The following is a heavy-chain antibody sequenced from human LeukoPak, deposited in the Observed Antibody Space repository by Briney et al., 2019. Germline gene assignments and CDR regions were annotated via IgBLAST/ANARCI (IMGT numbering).Heavy chain of an antibody. J-gene: IGHJ1*01. Sequence: ASVKVSCKASGYTFTSYYIHWVRQAPGQGLEWMGWINPNSGGTNYAQKFQGRVTMTRDTSISTAYMELSRLRSDDTAVYYCARGPRRDYDSSGYFQHWGQGTLVTVSS. V-gene: IGHV1-2*02. CDR1: GYTFTSYY. CDR2: INPNSGGT. CDR3: ARGPRRDYDSSGYFQH. D-gene: IGHD3-22*01.